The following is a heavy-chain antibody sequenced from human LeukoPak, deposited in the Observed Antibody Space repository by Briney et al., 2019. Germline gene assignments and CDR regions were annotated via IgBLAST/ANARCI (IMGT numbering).Heavy chain of an antibody. V-gene: IGHV1-3*01. CDR2: XNAGNGNT. Sequence: ASVKVSCKASGYTFTSYAMHWVRQAPGQRLEWXXXXNAGNGNTKYSQKFQGRVTITRDTSASTAYMELSSLRSEDTAVYYCARDLRAVAGTGLGYWGQGTLVTVSS. D-gene: IGHD6-19*01. CDR1: GYTFTSYA. J-gene: IGHJ4*02. CDR3: ARDLRAVAGTGLGY.